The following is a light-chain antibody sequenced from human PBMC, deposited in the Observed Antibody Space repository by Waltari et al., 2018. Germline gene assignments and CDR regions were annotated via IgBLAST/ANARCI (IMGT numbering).Light chain of an antibody. J-gene: IGLJ1*01. CDR2: EVS. CDR1: NSDVGGYNY. V-gene: IGLV2-14*01. Sequence: QSALTQPASVSGSPGQSITISCTGTNSDVGGYNYVSWYQQHPGKAPKLMIYEVSNRPSGVSNLFPGSKAGSTASLTISGLQAEDEADYYCSSYTSSSTRVFGTGTKVTVL. CDR3: SSYTSSSTRV.